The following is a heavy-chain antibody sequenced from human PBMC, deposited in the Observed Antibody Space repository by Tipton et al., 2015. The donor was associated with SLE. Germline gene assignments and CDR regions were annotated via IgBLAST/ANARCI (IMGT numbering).Heavy chain of an antibody. Sequence: SLRLSCPASGFSFSNYAMNWARQAPGKGLVWVSGISGSGGTTNYADSVKGRFTISRDNSNNTLYLQMNSLRAEDTAVYYCAKGRTYFDSWGQGTLVTVSS. J-gene: IGHJ4*02. CDR3: AKGRTYFDS. V-gene: IGHV3-23*01. CDR1: GFSFSNYA. CDR2: ISGSGGTT.